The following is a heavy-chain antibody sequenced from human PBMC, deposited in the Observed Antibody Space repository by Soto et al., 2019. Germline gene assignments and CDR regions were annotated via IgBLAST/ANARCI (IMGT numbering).Heavy chain of an antibody. Sequence: ASVKVSCKASGYTFTSYYMHWVRQAPGQGLEWMGIINPSGGSTSYAQKFQGRVTMTRDTSTSTVYMELSSLRSEDTALYYCARGAIKDGGYNNAFDIWGQDTIVTVS. CDR1: GYTFTSYY. CDR2: INPSGGST. V-gene: IGHV1-46*01. J-gene: IGHJ3*02. CDR3: ARGAIKDGGYNNAFDI. D-gene: IGHD5-18*01.